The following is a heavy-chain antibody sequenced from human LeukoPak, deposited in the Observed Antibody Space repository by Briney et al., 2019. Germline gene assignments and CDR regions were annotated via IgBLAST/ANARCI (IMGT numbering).Heavy chain of an antibody. Sequence: GGSLRLSCAVSGFTLSLYGMNWVRQAPGKGLEWISHISASSSGIFYADSVKGRFITSGDNTRSSLYLQMNSLRAEDTAVYYCVRDPSSVRLPFGSWGQGTLVTVSS. CDR3: VRDPSSVRLPFGS. CDR1: GFTLSLYG. D-gene: IGHD6-6*01. CDR2: ISASSSGI. V-gene: IGHV3-48*01. J-gene: IGHJ4*02.